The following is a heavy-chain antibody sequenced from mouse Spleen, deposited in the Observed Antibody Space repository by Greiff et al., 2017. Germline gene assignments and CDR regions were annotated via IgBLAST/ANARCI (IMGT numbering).Heavy chain of an antibody. J-gene: IGHJ4*01. CDR1: GFSLTSYG. Sequence: QVQLQQSGPGLVAPSQSLSITCTVSGFSLTSYGVHWVRQPPGKGLEWLVVIWSDGSTTYNSALKSRLSISKDNSKSQVFLKMNSLQTDDTAMYYCARDYGKDHYAMDYWGQGTSVTVSS. V-gene: IGHV2-6*02. D-gene: IGHD2-1*01. CDR3: ARDYGKDHYAMDY. CDR2: IWSDGST.